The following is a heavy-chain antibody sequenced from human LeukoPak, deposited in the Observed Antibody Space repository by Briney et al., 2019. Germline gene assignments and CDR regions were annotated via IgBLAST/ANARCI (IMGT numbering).Heavy chain of an antibody. Sequence: GRSLRLSCAASGFTFNDYAMHWVRQAPGKGLEWVSGISWNSGSIGYADSVKGRFTISRDNAKNSLYLQMNSLRAEDTAVYYCARDGDERDWDPYFDYWGQGTLVTVSS. CDR2: ISWNSGSI. CDR3: ARDGDERDWDPYFDY. D-gene: IGHD3/OR15-3a*01. CDR1: GFTFNDYA. J-gene: IGHJ4*02. V-gene: IGHV3-9*01.